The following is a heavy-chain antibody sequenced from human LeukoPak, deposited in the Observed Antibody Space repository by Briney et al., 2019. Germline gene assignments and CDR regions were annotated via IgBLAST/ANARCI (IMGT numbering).Heavy chain of an antibody. V-gene: IGHV4-30-2*01. J-gene: IGHJ3*01. D-gene: IGHD4-17*01. CDR1: GGSISSGGYS. CDR2: IYHSGST. CDR3: ARGGDYGDSSDAFDV. Sequence: SETLSLTCAVSGGSISSGGYSWSWLRQPPGKGLEWIGYIYHSGSTYYNPSLKSRVTISVDRSKNQFSLKLSSVTAADTAVYYCARGGDYGDSSDAFDVWGQGTMVTVSS.